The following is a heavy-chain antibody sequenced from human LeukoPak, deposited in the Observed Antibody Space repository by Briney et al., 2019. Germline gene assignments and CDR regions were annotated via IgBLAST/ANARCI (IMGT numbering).Heavy chain of an antibody. J-gene: IGHJ4*02. Sequence: SETLSLTCAVYGGSFSGYYWSWIRQPPGKGLEWIGEINHSGSTNYNPSLKSRVTISVDTSKNQFSLKLSSVTAADTAVYYCAMPSTIFGVVIPFDYWGQGTLVTVSS. CDR3: AMPSTIFGVVIPFDY. D-gene: IGHD3-3*01. V-gene: IGHV4-34*01. CDR2: INHSGST. CDR1: GGSFSGYY.